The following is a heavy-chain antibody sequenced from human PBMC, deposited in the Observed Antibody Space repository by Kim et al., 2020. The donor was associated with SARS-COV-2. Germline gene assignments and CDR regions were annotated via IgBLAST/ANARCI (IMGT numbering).Heavy chain of an antibody. CDR1: GFTFSNYC. J-gene: IGHJ3*02. D-gene: IGHD4-17*01. Sequence: GGSLRLSCAASGFTFSNYCMTWVRQAPGKGLEWVANIKKDGSERYYVDSVKGRFSISRDNAKNSLYLQMNSLRVEDTAVYYCARVTTVIRYDAFDIWGQGTTVTVSS. CDR2: IKKDGSER. V-gene: IGHV3-7*04. CDR3: ARVTTVIRYDAFDI.